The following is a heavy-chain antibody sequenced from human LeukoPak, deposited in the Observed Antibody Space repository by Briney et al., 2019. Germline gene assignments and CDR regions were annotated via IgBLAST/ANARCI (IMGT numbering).Heavy chain of an antibody. CDR2: IWYDGSNQ. Sequence: GGSLRLSCAASGFTFSDYWMTWVRQARGKGLEWVAVIWYDGSNQYYADSVKGRFTISRDNAKNTLYLQMDSLRAEDTGVYYCARSNQADDYWGQGTLVTVSS. V-gene: IGHV3-33*08. CDR1: GFTFSDYW. J-gene: IGHJ4*02. CDR3: ARSNQADDY. D-gene: IGHD1-14*01.